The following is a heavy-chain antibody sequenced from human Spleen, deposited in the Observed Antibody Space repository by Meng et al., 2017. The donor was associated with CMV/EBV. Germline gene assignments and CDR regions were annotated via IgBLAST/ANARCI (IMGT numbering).Heavy chain of an antibody. V-gene: IGHV3-23*01. CDR1: GFTFSSYA. D-gene: IGHD2-15*01. CDR3: AKTPCSGGSCYSRY. J-gene: IGHJ4*02. Sequence: GSGFTFSSYAISWVLQAPGKGLEGVSAINGSGGSTCYTDSVESRFTIARDNSKNTLYLQMNSLRAEDTAVYYCAKTPCSGGSCYSRYWGQGTLVTVSS. CDR2: INGSGGST.